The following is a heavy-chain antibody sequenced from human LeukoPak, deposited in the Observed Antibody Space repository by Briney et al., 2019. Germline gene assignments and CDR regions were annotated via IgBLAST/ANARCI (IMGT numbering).Heavy chain of an antibody. Sequence: PGGSLRLSCAASGFTFSSYAMSWVRQAPGKGLEWVSAISGSGGSTYYADSVKGRFTISRDNSKNTLYLQMNSLRAEDTAVYYCAKDPAGSGYCHQYFDYWGQGTLVTVSS. CDR3: AKDPAGSGYCHQYFDY. V-gene: IGHV3-23*01. CDR1: GFTFSSYA. J-gene: IGHJ4*02. CDR2: ISGSGGST. D-gene: IGHD3-22*01.